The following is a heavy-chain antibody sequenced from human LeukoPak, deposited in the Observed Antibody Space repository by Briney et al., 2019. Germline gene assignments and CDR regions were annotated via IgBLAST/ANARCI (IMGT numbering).Heavy chain of an antibody. D-gene: IGHD3-10*01. J-gene: IGHJ6*03. Sequence: GASVKVSCKASGYTFTGYYMHWVRQAPGQGLEWMGWINPNSGGTNYAQKFQGWVTMTRDTSISTAYMELSRLRSDDTAVYYCARGSDYYGSGRHYYMDVWGKGTTVTVSS. CDR2: INPNSGGT. CDR3: ARGSDYYGSGRHYYMDV. CDR1: GYTFTGYY. V-gene: IGHV1-2*04.